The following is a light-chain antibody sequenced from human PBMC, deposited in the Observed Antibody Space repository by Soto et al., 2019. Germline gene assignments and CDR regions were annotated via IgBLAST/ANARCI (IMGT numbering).Light chain of an antibody. V-gene: IGKV3-20*01. CDR3: QQYSDSPST. CDR1: HRVSSNY. J-gene: IGKJ2*01. CDR2: HAS. Sequence: EIVLTQSPGTLSLSPGERATLSCRASHRVSSNYLAWYQQSPGQAPRLLIYHASDRAAGIPERCSGSGSVTDFTLTISRLEPEDFAVYFCQQYSDSPSTFGQWTKLEIK.